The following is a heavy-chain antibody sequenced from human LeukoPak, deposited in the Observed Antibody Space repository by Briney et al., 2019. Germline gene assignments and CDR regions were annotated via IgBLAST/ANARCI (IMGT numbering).Heavy chain of an antibody. Sequence: PSETLSLTCNVSGGSFSSYYWTWIRQPPGKGLGWIGYIYYRGSTKYNPSLNSRVPISLDTSKTQFSLKLTSVTAADTAVYYCARSYSSRFFDSWGQGTLVSVSS. CDR1: GGSFSSYY. J-gene: IGHJ4*02. D-gene: IGHD6-13*01. CDR2: IYYRGST. CDR3: ARSYSSRFFDS. V-gene: IGHV4-59*08.